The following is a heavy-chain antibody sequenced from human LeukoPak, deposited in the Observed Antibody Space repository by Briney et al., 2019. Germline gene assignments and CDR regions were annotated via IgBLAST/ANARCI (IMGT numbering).Heavy chain of an antibody. V-gene: IGHV4-39*01. CDR2: IYYSGST. Sequence: SETLSLTCTVSGGSISSSSYYWGWIRQPPGKGLEWIGSIYYSGSTYYNPSLKSRVTISVDTSKNQFSLKLSSLTAADTAAYYCARQTLYGSGESWFDPWGQGTLVTVSS. CDR1: GGSISSSSYY. J-gene: IGHJ5*02. D-gene: IGHD3-10*01. CDR3: ARQTLYGSGESWFDP.